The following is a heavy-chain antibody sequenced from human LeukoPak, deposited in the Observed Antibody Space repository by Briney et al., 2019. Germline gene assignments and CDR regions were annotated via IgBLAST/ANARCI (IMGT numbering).Heavy chain of an antibody. CDR3: ARPAYDSSGYFDAFDI. J-gene: IGHJ3*02. V-gene: IGHV4-59*01. Sequence: SETLSLTCTVSGGSISSYYWNWIRQPPGKGLEWIGYIYYSGSANYNPSLKSRVTISVDTSKNQFSLKLSSVTAADTAVYYCARPAYDSSGYFDAFDIWGQGTMVTVSS. CDR1: GGSISSYY. CDR2: IYYSGSA. D-gene: IGHD3-22*01.